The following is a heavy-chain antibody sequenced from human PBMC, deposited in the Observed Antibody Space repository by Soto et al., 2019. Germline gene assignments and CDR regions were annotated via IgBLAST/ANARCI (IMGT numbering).Heavy chain of an antibody. D-gene: IGHD3-9*01. CDR3: ASAIGYDILTGRRYYYYYGMDV. CDR2: IIPIFGTA. Sequence: SLKVSCKASGYTFTSYAMHWVRQAPGQRLEWMGGIIPIFGTANYAQKFQGRVTITADESTSTAYMELSSLRSEDTAVYYCASAIGYDILTGRRYYYYYGMDVWGQGTTVTVSS. J-gene: IGHJ6*02. CDR1: GYTFTSYA. V-gene: IGHV1-69*13.